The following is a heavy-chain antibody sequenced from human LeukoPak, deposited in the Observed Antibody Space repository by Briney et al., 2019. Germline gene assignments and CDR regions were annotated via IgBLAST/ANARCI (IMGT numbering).Heavy chain of an antibody. D-gene: IGHD1-26*01. J-gene: IGHJ4*02. V-gene: IGHV4-4*07. CDR1: GDSINSYY. CDR3: ARDGAYSGSYDEPFDY. CDR2: IYTSGST. Sequence: SETLSLTCTVSGDSINSYYWSWIRQPAGKGLEWIGRIYTSGSTNYNPSLKSRVTMSVDTSKNQFSLKLSSVTAADTAVYYCARDGAYSGSYDEPFDYWGQGTLVTVSS.